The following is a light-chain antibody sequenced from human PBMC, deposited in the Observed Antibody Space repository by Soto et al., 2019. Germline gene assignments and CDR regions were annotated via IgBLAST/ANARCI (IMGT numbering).Light chain of an antibody. V-gene: IGKV3-20*01. CDR1: QSVSTY. J-gene: IGKJ1*01. CDR2: DAS. Sequence: DTVLTQSPDTLSLSPGERAMLSCRASQSVSTYLAWYQQKPGQGPRLLIYDASNRATGIPDRFSGSGSGTDFTLTISRLEPEDFAVYYCQQYGSSPPTFGQGTMVDI. CDR3: QQYGSSPPT.